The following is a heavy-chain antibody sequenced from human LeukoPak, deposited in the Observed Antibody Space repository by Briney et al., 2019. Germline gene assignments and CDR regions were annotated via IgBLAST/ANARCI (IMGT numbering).Heavy chain of an antibody. Sequence: GRSLRLSCAASGFTFDDYAMHRVRQAPGKGLEWVSGISWNSVTIDYADSVKGRFTISRDNAKNSLYLQMNSLRPEDTALYYCAKDMGSGSRGALGYWGQGTLVTVSS. CDR1: GFTFDDYA. CDR2: ISWNSVTI. CDR3: AKDMGSGSRGALGY. J-gene: IGHJ4*02. V-gene: IGHV3-9*01. D-gene: IGHD1-26*01.